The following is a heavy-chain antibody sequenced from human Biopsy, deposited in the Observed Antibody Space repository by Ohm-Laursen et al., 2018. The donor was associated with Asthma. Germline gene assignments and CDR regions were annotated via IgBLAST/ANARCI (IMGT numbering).Heavy chain of an antibody. D-gene: IGHD6-6*01. CDR3: ARAVSSSSYWYFDL. V-gene: IGHV4-39*02. CDR1: GDAMSTSGSY. CDR2: IYYSGRT. Sequence: TLSLTCIVSGDAMSTSGSYWGWIRQSPGKGLEWIGSIYYSGRTYYNPSLESRVTISADTSKNHFSLKGPSVTAADTAVYYCARAVSSSSYWYFDLWGRGDLVTVSS. J-gene: IGHJ2*01.